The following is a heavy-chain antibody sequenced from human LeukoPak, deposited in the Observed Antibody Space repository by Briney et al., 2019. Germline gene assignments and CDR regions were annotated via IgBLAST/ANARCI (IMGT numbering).Heavy chain of an antibody. V-gene: IGHV4-34*01. CDR3: ARGIVRGVYPPWYFDL. D-gene: IGHD3-10*01. CDR2: INHSGST. CDR1: GGSFSGYY. J-gene: IGHJ2*01. Sequence: SETLSLTCAVYGGSFSGYYWSWIRQPPGKGLEWIGEINHSGSTSYNPSLKSRVTISVDTSKNQFSLKLSSVTAADTAVYYCARGIVRGVYPPWYFDLWGRGTLVTVSS.